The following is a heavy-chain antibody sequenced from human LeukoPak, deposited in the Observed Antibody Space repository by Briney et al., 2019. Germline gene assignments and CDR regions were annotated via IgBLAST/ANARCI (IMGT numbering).Heavy chain of an antibody. J-gene: IGHJ4*02. D-gene: IGHD5-18*01. V-gene: IGHV3-48*03. CDR2: ISSSGSTI. CDR1: GFTFSSYA. Sequence: GGSLRLSCAASGFTFSSYAMNWVRQAPGKGLEWVSYISSSGSTIYYADSVKGRFTISRDNAKNSLYLQMNSLRAEDTAVYYCARMSYSYGYEDYWGQGTLVTVSS. CDR3: ARMSYSYGYEDY.